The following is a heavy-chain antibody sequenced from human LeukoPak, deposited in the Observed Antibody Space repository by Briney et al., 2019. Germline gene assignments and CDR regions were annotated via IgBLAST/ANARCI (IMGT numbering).Heavy chain of an antibody. CDR3: ARGTFDP. Sequence: ASVKVSCKASGYTFTGYNVHWVRQAPGQGLEWVGWISSDSGDTDCAQKFQARVTMTRDTSISTAYMQLSRLISDDTAVYYCARGTFDPWGQGTLVTVSS. CDR1: GYTFTGYN. J-gene: IGHJ5*02. CDR2: ISSDSGDT. V-gene: IGHV1-2*02.